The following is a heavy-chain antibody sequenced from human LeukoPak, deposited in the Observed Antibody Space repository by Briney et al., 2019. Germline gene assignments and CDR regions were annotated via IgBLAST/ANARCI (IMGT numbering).Heavy chain of an antibody. CDR1: GFTFSSYS. J-gene: IGHJ3*02. V-gene: IGHV3-30*02. CDR3: AKGGGNSRDSRRGDAFDI. CDR2: IWYGGSNK. Sequence: PGGSLRLSCAASGFTFSSYSMNWVRQAPGKGLEWVAVIWYGGSNKYYADSVKGRFTISRDNSKNTLYLQMNSLRAEDTAVYYCAKGGGNSRDSRRGDAFDIWGQGTMVTVSS. D-gene: IGHD6-13*01.